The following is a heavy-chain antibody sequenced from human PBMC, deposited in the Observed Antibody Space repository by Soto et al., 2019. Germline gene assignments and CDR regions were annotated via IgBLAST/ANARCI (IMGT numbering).Heavy chain of an antibody. D-gene: IGHD3-22*01. CDR1: GYSFNTYW. CDR2: IYPDDSDT. CDR3: ARPGYYDSSRFFNFDH. Sequence: GESLKISCKASGYSFNTYWIGWVRQLPGKGLEWMGIIYPDDSDTRYSPSFQGQVTISADKSFTTVYLQWNSLKASDTAIYYCARPGYYDSSRFFNFDHWGQGTLVTVSS. V-gene: IGHV5-51*01. J-gene: IGHJ4*02.